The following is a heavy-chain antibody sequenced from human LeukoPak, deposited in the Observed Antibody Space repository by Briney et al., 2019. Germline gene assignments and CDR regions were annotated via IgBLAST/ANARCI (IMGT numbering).Heavy chain of an antibody. CDR3: AREGPMGAAGNWFDP. CDR2: IYSGGST. Sequence: PGGSLRLSSSASGFTVISNYMSWVRQAPGEGLEWGSVIYSGGSTYYADSVKGRFTISRDNSKNTLYLQMNSLRAEDTAVYYCAREGPMGAAGNWFDPWGQGTLVTVSS. J-gene: IGHJ5*02. D-gene: IGHD6-13*01. CDR1: GFTVISNY. V-gene: IGHV3-53*01.